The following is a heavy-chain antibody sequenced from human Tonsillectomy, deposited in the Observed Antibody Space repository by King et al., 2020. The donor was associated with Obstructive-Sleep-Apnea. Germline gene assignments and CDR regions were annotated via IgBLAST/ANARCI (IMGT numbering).Heavy chain of an antibody. CDR1: GFTISNYA. CDR2: TSYDGDNK. Sequence: VQLVESGGGVVQPGRPLRLSCAASGFTISNYAMHWVRQAPGKGLEWVAVTSYDGDNKYYADFVKDGFTISRVNSKNTMYLQMNSLRDEDTALYYCARAEDYYGSGSKYYYGMDVWGQGTTVTVSS. D-gene: IGHD3-10*01. CDR3: ARAEDYYGSGSKYYYGMDV. J-gene: IGHJ6*02. V-gene: IGHV3-30-3*01.